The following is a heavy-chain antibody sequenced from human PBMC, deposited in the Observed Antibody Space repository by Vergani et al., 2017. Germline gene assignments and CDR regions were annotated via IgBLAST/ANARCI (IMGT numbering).Heavy chain of an antibody. CDR3: ARADYSSGWSKQDAFEI. D-gene: IGHD6-19*01. Sequence: QVQLQESGPGLVKPSETLSLPCPVSGGSVSSGSYYWSWIRQPPGKGLEWIGYIYYSGSTNYNPSLKSRVTISVDTSKNQFSLKLSSVTAADTAVYYCARADYSSGWSKQDAFEIWGQGTMVTVSS. CDR2: IYYSGST. CDR1: GGSVSSGSYY. V-gene: IGHV4-61*01. J-gene: IGHJ3*02.